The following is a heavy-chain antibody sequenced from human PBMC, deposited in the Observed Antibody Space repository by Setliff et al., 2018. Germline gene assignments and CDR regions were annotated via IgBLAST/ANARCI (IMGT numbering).Heavy chain of an antibody. CDR1: GYLLTSYG. CDR2: ISPYNGHT. CDR3: SRLVRFCTKISCQRLLGDDY. D-gene: IGHD2-2*01. J-gene: IGHJ4*02. V-gene: IGHV1-18*01. Sequence: ASVKVSCKTSGYLLTSYGLTWVRQAPGQGLDWLGWISPYNGHTNYAQNLQGRVTMTTDTSTSTAYLEFKSLRSDDTAIYYCSRLVRFCTKISCQRLLGDDYWGQGALVTVSS.